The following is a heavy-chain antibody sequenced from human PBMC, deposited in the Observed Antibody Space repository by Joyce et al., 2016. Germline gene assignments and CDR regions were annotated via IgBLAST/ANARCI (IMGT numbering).Heavy chain of an antibody. D-gene: IGHD3-16*01. CDR3: ARGGISYYYAMDV. Sequence: QLVASGGGVVKPGGSLSLACEASGTTFSRSSMSWFRQAPGKGLGWVAAISGTSYYIFHAETVRGRFTVTRDNAKKTLDLQMNSLRAEDSAVFYCARGGISYYYAMDVWGQGTTVTVSS. V-gene: IGHV3-21*01. J-gene: IGHJ6*02. CDR1: GTTFSRSS. CDR2: ISGTSYYI.